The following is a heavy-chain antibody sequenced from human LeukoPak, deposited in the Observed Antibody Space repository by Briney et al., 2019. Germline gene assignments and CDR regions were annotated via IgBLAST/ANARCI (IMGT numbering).Heavy chain of an antibody. CDR2: INPSGGST. CDR1: GYTFTSYF. J-gene: IGHJ4*02. Sequence: GASVKVSCKASGYTFTSYFMHWVRQAPRQGLEWMGIINPSGGSTSYAQKFQGRVTMTRDTSTSTVYMEPSSLRSEDTAVYYCARGGRVMKHGDYVYPGDYWGQGTLVTVSS. V-gene: IGHV1-46*01. CDR3: ARGGRVMKHGDYVYPGDY. D-gene: IGHD4-17*01.